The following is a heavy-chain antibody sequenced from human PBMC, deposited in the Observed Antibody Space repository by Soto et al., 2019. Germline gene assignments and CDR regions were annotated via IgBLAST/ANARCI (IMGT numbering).Heavy chain of an antibody. D-gene: IGHD3-16*01. CDR1: GGSISSRDSY. Sequence: SDTLSLTSTVSGGSISSRDSYWGWIRQPPGKGLEWIGSFHYSGSTYYNPSLKSRVTISVDTSKNQLSLRVTSVTAADTAVYYCARGFGRSHFDYWGQGTLVTAPQ. V-gene: IGHV4-39*01. J-gene: IGHJ4*02. CDR3: ARGFGRSHFDY. CDR2: FHYSGST.